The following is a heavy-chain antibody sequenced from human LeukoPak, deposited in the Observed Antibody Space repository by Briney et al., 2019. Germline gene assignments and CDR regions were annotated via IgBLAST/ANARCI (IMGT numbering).Heavy chain of an antibody. CDR1: GGTFSSYA. V-gene: IGHV1-69*01. Sequence: ASVKVSCKASGGTFSSYAISWVRQAPGQGLEWMGGIIPIFGTANYAQKFQGRVTITADESTSTAYMELSSLRSEDTAVYYCARDAYYDSSGYYYPYYYGMDVWAKGPRSPSP. CDR2: IIPIFGTA. D-gene: IGHD3-22*01. J-gene: IGHJ6*02. CDR3: ARDAYYDSSGYYYPYYYGMDV.